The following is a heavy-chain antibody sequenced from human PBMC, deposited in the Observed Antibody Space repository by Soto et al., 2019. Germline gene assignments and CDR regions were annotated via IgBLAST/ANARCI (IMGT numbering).Heavy chain of an antibody. CDR3: AREMATITEIDY. CDR2: ISSGSTTI. V-gene: IGHV3-48*02. Sequence: GGSLRLSCAASGFTFSSYSMNWVRQAPGKGLEWVSYISSGSTTIYYADSVKGRFTISRDNARNSLYLQMNSLRDEDTALYYCAREMATITEIDYWGQGTLVTV. D-gene: IGHD5-12*01. CDR1: GFTFSSYS. J-gene: IGHJ4*02.